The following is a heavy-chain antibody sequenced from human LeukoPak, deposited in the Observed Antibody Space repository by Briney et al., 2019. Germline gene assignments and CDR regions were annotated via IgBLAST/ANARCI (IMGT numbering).Heavy chain of an antibody. CDR2: ISNTGSVI. CDR3: ARERVRGYFDY. J-gene: IGHJ4*02. Sequence: GGSLRLSCAASGSTFSSHTMNWVRQAPGKGLEWISYISNTGSVIYYADSVKGRFTVSRDNSKNTLYLQMNSLRAEDTAAYYCARERVRGYFDYWGQGTLVTVSS. CDR1: GSTFSSHT. V-gene: IGHV3-48*01.